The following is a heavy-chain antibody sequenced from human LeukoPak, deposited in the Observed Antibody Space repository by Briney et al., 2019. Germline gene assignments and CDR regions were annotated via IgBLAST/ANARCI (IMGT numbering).Heavy chain of an antibody. D-gene: IGHD5-18*01. CDR2: VLDNVRT. V-gene: IGHV4-59*11. CDR3: ATIKRGNIFGFFDF. J-gene: IGHJ4*02. Sequence: SETLSLTCTVSGGSISSHYWSWVRQPPGKGLEWIGYVLDNVRTKDNPSLNSRFSLSADTSKNQFSLRLTSVTAADTAVSYCATIKRGNIFGFFDFWGQGILVTVSS. CDR1: GGSISSHY.